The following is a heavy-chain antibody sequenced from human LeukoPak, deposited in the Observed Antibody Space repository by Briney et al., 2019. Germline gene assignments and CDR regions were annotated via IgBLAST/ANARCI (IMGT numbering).Heavy chain of an antibody. Sequence: SQTLSLTCAVSGGSISSGGYSWSWIRQPPGKGLEWIGYIYHSGSTNYNPSLKSRVTISVDTSKNQFSLKLTSLTAADTAVYYCARGGIVRGSDYWGQGTLVTVSS. CDR1: GGSISSGGYS. J-gene: IGHJ4*02. CDR2: IYHSGST. CDR3: ARGGIVRGSDY. V-gene: IGHV4-30-2*01. D-gene: IGHD3-10*02.